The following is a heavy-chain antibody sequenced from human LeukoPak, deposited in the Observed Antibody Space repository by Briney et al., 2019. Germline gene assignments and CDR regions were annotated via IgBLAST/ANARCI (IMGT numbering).Heavy chain of an antibody. V-gene: IGHV3-23*01. J-gene: IGHJ4*02. CDR3: AKRPRWLQFHY. CDR2: ISGRGDNT. CDR1: GFTFSSYA. Sequence: GGSLRLSCAASGFTFSSYAMSWVRQAPGKGLEWVSGISGRGDNTSYADSVKGLFTISRDNSKNTLYLQMNSLRAEDTAVYYCAKRPRWLQFHYWGQGTLVTVSS. D-gene: IGHD5-24*01.